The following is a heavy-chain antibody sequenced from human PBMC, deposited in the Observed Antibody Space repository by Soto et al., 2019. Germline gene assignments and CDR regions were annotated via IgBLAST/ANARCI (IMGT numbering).Heavy chain of an antibody. D-gene: IGHD5-12*01. CDR3: ATSYDSGFDP. CDR2: IMPDNGYT. CDR1: GYPFSKYG. J-gene: IGHJ5*02. Sequence: QLQLVQSGAEGERPGASVRVSCKAYGYPFSKYGISWIRQAPGQGLEWMGWIMPDNGYTNYAQKFQGRVTMTTDTSSNTAYMELRRLRSDDTAVYYCATSYDSGFDPWGQGTLVSVSS. V-gene: IGHV1-18*04.